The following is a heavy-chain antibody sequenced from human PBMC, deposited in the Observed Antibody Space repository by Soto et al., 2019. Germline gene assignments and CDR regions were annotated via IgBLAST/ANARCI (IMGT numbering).Heavy chain of an antibody. J-gene: IGHJ4*02. CDR3: VSSLVRLRG. D-gene: IGHD4-17*01. CDR2: INIDGSIT. CDR1: GFAFTNYW. Sequence: DVQLVESGGGLVQPGGSLRLSCAASGFTSGFAFTNYWMHWVRQAPGKGLVWVSRINIDGSITDYADSVKGRFTISRDNPKNTLSLQMTSLSSDITPVYFSVSSLVRLRGWGQGTLVTVSS. V-gene: IGHV3-74*01.